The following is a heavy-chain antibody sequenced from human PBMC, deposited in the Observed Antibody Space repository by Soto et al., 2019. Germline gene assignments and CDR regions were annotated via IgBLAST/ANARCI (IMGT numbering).Heavy chain of an antibody. V-gene: IGHV3-23*01. CDR1: GFTFNSYA. D-gene: IGHD3-16*01. CDR2: ISRGGDVT. J-gene: IGHJ4*02. CDR3: TKHMIALATASIY. Sequence: GGSLRLSCVVSGFTFNSYAMSWVRQAPGKGLEWVSAISRGGDVTNYADSVKGRFTISRDNSKNTLLLQMNSLRAEDTAVYYCTKHMIALATASIYWGQGALVTVSS.